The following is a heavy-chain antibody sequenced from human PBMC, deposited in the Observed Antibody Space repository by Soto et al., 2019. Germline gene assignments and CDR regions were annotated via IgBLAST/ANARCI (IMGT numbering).Heavy chain of an antibody. J-gene: IGHJ4*02. V-gene: IGHV4-30-4*01. CDR3: AIESGSTYGYFDH. CDR1: GGSVTSDEDY. Sequence: PSETLSLTCTVSGGSVTSDEDYWTWIRQSPGKGLEWIGYISNSGSTGYNPSLKTRLSMSVDRSKNQFTLRLTSVTAADTAVYFCAIESGSTYGYFDHWGQGTQVTVSS. CDR2: ISNSGST. D-gene: IGHD5-18*01.